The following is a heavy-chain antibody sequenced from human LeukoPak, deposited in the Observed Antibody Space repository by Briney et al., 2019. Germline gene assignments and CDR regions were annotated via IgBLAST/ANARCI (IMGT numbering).Heavy chain of an antibody. Sequence: SGGSLRLSCAASGFTFSSYSMNWVRQAPGKGLEWVSSISSSSSYIYYADSVKGRFTISRDNAKNSLYLQMNSLRAEDTAVYYCARVKYYYGSGSHYTHLIFDYWGQGTLVTVSS. CDR1: GFTFSSYS. CDR3: ARVKYYYGSGSHYTHLIFDY. CDR2: ISSSSSYI. D-gene: IGHD3-10*01. J-gene: IGHJ4*02. V-gene: IGHV3-21*01.